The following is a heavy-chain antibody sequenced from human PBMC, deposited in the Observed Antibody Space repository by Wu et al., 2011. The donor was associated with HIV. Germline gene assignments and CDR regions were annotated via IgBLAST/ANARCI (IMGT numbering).Heavy chain of an antibody. CDR1: GGTFSSYA. V-gene: IGHV1-69*12. D-gene: IGHD5-18*01. CDR2: IIPIFGTS. J-gene: IGHJ4*02. Sequence: QVQLVQSGAEVKKPGSSVKVSCKASGGTFSSYAISWVRQAPGQGLEWMGGIIPIFGTSNYAQKFQGRVTITADESTSTAYMELSSLRSEDTAVYYCARDLRGYNYGTGGYFDYWGQGTLVTVSS. CDR3: ARDLRGYNYGTGGYFDY.